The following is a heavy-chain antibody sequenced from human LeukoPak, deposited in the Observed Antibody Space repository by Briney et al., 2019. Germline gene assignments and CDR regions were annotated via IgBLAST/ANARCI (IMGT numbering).Heavy chain of an antibody. D-gene: IGHD6-13*01. CDR1: GGSISSYY. Sequence: SEILSLTCTVSGGSISSYYWSWIRQPPGKGLEWIGYIYYSGSTNYNPSLKSRVTISVDTSKNQFSLKLSSVTAADTAVYYCARRGMEQPLYYYYYYMDVWGKGTTVTVSS. CDR3: ARRGMEQPLYYYYYYMDV. V-gene: IGHV4-59*01. CDR2: IYYSGST. J-gene: IGHJ6*03.